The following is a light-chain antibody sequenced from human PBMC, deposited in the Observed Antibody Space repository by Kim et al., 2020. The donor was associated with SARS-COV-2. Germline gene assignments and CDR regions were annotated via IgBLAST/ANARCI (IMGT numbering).Light chain of an antibody. CDR1: SSDIGGYDY. V-gene: IGLV2-8*01. CDR2: DVT. CDR3: SSNVGSNSLV. Sequence: QSALAQPPSASGSPGQSVTISCTGTSSDIGGYDYVSWYQQQHPGKAPRLMIYDVTKRPSGVPDRFSGSKSGNTASLTVSGLQADDEAYYYCSSNVGSNSLVFGGGTQLTVL. J-gene: IGLJ3*02.